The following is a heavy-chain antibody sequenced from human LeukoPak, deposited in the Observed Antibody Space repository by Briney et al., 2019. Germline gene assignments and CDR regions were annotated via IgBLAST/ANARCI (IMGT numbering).Heavy chain of an antibody. CDR3: TRGPSIVVVPAAMVSDAFDI. CDR1: GFTFGDYA. J-gene: IGHJ3*02. V-gene: IGHV3-49*04. Sequence: GGSLGLSCTASGFTFGDYAMSWVRQAPGKGLEWVGFIRSKAYGGTTEYAASVKGRFTISRDDSKSIAYLQMNSLKTEDTAVYYCTRGPSIVVVPAAMVSDAFDIWGQGTMVTVSS. CDR2: IRSKAYGGTT. D-gene: IGHD2-2*01.